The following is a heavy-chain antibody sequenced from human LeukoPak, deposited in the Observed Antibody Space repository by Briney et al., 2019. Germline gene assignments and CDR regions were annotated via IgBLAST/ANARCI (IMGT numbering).Heavy chain of an antibody. Sequence: ASVKVSCKASGYTFTSYDINWVRQATGRGLEWMGWMNPNSGNTGYAQKFQGRVTMTRNTSISTAYMELSSLRSEDTAVYYCARAVVVVVAATQRPRTGWFDPWGQGTPVTVSS. D-gene: IGHD2-15*01. V-gene: IGHV1-8*01. CDR3: ARAVVVVVAATQRPRTGWFDP. CDR2: MNPNSGNT. CDR1: GYTFTSYD. J-gene: IGHJ5*02.